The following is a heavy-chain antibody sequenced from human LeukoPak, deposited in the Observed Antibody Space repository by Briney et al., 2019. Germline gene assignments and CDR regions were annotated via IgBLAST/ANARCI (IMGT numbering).Heavy chain of an antibody. CDR1: GGSISSSY. CDR3: ARGPLETMATVGFDY. D-gene: IGHD3-10*01. V-gene: IGHV4-59*01. CDR2: IHYSGST. J-gene: IGHJ4*02. Sequence: SETLSLTCTVSGGSISSSYWSWIRQPPGKGLEWIGYIHYSGSTNHNPSLKSRVTISVDTSKNQLSLKMSSVTAADTAVYYCARGPLETMATVGFDYWGQGTLVTVSS.